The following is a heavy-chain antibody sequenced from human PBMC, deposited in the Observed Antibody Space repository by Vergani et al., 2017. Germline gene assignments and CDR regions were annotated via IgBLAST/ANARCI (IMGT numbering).Heavy chain of an antibody. J-gene: IGHJ2*01. CDR1: GFTFSSYA. Sequence: EVQLLESGGGLVQPGGSLRLSCAASGFTFSSYAMSWVRQAPGKGLEWVSAISGSGGSTGYADSVKGRFTISRDNAKNSLYLQMNSLRAEDTALYYCAREKFDFWSGSKGVFDLWGRGTLVTVSS. V-gene: IGHV3-23*01. D-gene: IGHD3-3*01. CDR3: AREKFDFWSGSKGVFDL. CDR2: ISGSGGST.